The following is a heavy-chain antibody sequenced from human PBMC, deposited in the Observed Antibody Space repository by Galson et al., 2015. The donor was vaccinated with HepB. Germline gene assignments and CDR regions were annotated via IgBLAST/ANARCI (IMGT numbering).Heavy chain of an antibody. CDR1: GFTFSSYG. D-gene: IGHD5-24*01. J-gene: IGHJ4*02. CDR3: AKALEMATIKLGIDFDY. CDR2: IRYDGSNK. Sequence: SLRLSCAASGFTFSSYGMHWVRQAPGKGLEWVAFIRYDGSNKYYADSVKGRFTISRDNSKNTLYLQMNSLRAEDTAVYYCAKALEMATIKLGIDFDYWGQGTLVTVSS. V-gene: IGHV3-30*02.